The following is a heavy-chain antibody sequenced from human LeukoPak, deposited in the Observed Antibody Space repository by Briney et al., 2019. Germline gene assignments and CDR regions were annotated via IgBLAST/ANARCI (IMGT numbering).Heavy chain of an antibody. CDR3: ATDPGRILTGYYMGY. CDR1: GGTFSSYA. D-gene: IGHD3-9*01. CDR2: IIPIFGTA. V-gene: IGHV1-69*01. Sequence: GSSVKVSCKASGGTFSSYAISWVRQAPGQGLEWMGGIIPIFGTANYAQKFQGRVTITADESTSTAYMELSSLRSEDTAVYYCATDPGRILTGYYMGYWGQGTLVTVSS. J-gene: IGHJ4*02.